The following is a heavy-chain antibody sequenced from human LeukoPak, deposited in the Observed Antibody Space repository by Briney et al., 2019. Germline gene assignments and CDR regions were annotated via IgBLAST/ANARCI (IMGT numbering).Heavy chain of an antibody. V-gene: IGHV4-59*12. D-gene: IGHD3-10*01. CDR1: GGSISSYY. CDR2: IYYSGST. Sequence: PSETLSLTCTVSGGSISSYYWSWIRQPPGKGLEWIGYIYYSGSTNYNPSLKSRVAISVDTSKNQFSLKLSSVTAADTAVYYCARGGIRDPLDIWGQGTMVTVSS. CDR3: ARGGIRDPLDI. J-gene: IGHJ3*02.